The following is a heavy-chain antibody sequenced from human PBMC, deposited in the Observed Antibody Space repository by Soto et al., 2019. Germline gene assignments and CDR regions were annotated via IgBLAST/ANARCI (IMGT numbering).Heavy chain of an antibody. CDR3: ARDRVSFTVTAWYGMDV. J-gene: IGHJ6*02. CDR1: GGSISSYY. V-gene: IGHV4-59*01. D-gene: IGHD4-4*01. Sequence: QVQLQESGPGLVKPSETLSLTCTVSGGSISSYYWSWIRQPPGKGLEWIGYIYYSGSTNYNPSLKSQVTISVNTSKNQFSLKLSSVTAADTAVYYCARDRVSFTVTAWYGMDVWGQGTTVTVSS. CDR2: IYYSGST.